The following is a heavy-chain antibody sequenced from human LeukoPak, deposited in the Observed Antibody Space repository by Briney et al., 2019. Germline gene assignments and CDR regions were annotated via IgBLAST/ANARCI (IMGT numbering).Heavy chain of an antibody. D-gene: IGHD3-22*01. Sequence: ASVKVSCKASGYTFTGYYMHWVRQAPGQGLEWMGWINPNSGGTNYAQKFQGRVTMTRGTSISTAYMELSRLRSDDTAVYYCARAYYDSSGYYSEGDYWGQGTLVTVSS. CDR1: GYTFTGYY. CDR2: INPNSGGT. CDR3: ARAYYDSSGYYSEGDY. J-gene: IGHJ4*02. V-gene: IGHV1-2*02.